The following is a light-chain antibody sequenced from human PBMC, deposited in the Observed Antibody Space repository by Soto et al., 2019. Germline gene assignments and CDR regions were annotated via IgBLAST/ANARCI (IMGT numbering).Light chain of an antibody. Sequence: DIQMSQSPSILSASVGDSVTMTCRASQTIDSWVAWYQQKPGKAPKLLIYDASILESGVPSRFSGSGSGTDFTLTISSLQAEDVAVYYCQQYYTIPLTFGGGGKVDIK. J-gene: IGKJ4*01. CDR1: QTIDSW. V-gene: IGKV1-5*01. CDR2: DAS. CDR3: QQYYTIPLT.